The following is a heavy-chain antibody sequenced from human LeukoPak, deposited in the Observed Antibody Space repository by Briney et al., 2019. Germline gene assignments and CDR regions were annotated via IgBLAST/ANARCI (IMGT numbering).Heavy chain of an antibody. V-gene: IGHV3-7*01. D-gene: IGHD3-10*01. Sequence: GGSLRLSCAASGVTFSSYWMSWVRQAPGKGLEWVANIKQGGSEKYYVYSVKGRFTIPRDNAKNSLYLQMNSLTGEDTAVYYCASYGPMAALDYWGQGTLVTVSS. CDR2: IKQGGSEK. CDR3: ASYGPMAALDY. CDR1: GVTFSSYW. J-gene: IGHJ4*02.